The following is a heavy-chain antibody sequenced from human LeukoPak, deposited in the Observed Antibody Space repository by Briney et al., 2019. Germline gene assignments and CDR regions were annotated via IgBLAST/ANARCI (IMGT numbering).Heavy chain of an antibody. CDR2: ISSDGGST. CDR3: ARNCYDTTGPLAAFDI. CDR1: GFTFGRYA. Sequence: AGGSLRLSCAISGFTFGRYAMYWVRQAPGKGLEFVSGISSDGGSTYYADSVKGRFTISRDNSKNTLFLQMGSLRAEDMAVYYCARNCYDTTGPLAAFDIWGQGTMVTVSS. D-gene: IGHD3-22*01. J-gene: IGHJ3*02. V-gene: IGHV3-64*02.